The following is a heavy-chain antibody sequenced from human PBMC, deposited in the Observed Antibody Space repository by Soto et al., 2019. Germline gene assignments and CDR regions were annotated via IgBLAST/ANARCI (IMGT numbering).Heavy chain of an antibody. Sequence: QVQIVQSGAEVKKPGASVKVSCKTSGYTFTLYTIDWVRQAPGQMLEWMGWINTGNGNTKYSQRFQGRVTISRDTSASTAYMELSSLTSEDTAVYYCAKLGGGYIFGPYLDFWGQGTLVTVSS. CDR1: GYTFTLYT. V-gene: IGHV1-3*04. CDR2: INTGNGNT. D-gene: IGHD5-18*01. CDR3: AKLGGGYIFGPYLDF. J-gene: IGHJ4*02.